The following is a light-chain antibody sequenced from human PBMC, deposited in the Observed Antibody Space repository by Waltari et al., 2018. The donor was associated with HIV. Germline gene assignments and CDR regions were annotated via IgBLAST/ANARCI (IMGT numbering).Light chain of an antibody. CDR1: SSDVGSSNY. J-gene: IGLJ3*02. V-gene: IGLV2-8*01. CDR3: SSSAGGDTLV. CDR2: EIT. Sequence: QSALTQPPSASGFPGQSVTICCTGTSSDVGSSNYVAWYQQYPGKAPKLLIYEITKRPSGVPDRFSGSKSGNTASLTVSGLQAEDEADYYCSSSAGGDTLVFGGGTKLTVL.